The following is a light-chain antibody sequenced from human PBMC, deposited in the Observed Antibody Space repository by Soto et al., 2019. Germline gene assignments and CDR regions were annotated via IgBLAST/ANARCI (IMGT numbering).Light chain of an antibody. CDR2: GSS. V-gene: IGKV3-20*01. J-gene: IGKJ4*01. CDR1: QKIRSNY. CDR3: QQYGYEPLT. Sequence: EIVLTQSPGTLSLSPGQRATLSCRASQKIRSNYVAWYQQKPGQAPRLLIFGSSSTATGIPDRFSASGSGTDFTLTISRLEPEDFAVYYCQQYGYEPLTFGGGTKVEI.